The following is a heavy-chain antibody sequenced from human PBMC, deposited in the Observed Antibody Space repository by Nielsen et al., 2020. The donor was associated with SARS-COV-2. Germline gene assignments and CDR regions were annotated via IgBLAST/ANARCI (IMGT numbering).Heavy chain of an antibody. CDR1: GFTFSSYG. Sequence: GESLKISCAASGFTFSSYGMHWVRQAPGKGLEWVAVISYDGSNKYYADSVKGRFTISRDNSKNTLYLQMNSLRAEDTAVYYCARVPSRIVGATLYYYYYGMDVWGQGTTVTVSS. CDR3: ARVPSRIVGATLYYYYYGMDV. J-gene: IGHJ6*02. D-gene: IGHD1-26*01. V-gene: IGHV3-30*03. CDR2: ISYDGSNK.